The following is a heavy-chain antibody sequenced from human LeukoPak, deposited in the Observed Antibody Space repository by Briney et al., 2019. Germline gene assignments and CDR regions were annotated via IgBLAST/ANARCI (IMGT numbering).Heavy chain of an antibody. CDR3: ARDPESGYHYFDY. CDR1: GFTFSSYS. CDR2: ISSGSSTT. J-gene: IGHJ4*02. Sequence: GGSLRLSCAASGFTFSSYSMNWVRQAPGKGLEWVSYISSGSSTTYYADSVKGRFTISKDNAKNSLFLQMNSLRAEDTAVYYCARDPESGYHYFDYWGQGTLVTVSS. D-gene: IGHD3-3*01. V-gene: IGHV3-48*01.